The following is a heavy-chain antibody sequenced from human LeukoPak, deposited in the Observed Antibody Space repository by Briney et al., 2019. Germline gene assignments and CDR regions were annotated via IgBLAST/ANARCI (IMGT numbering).Heavy chain of an antibody. V-gene: IGHV3-33*01. CDR1: GFTFSSYG. Sequence: GRSLRLSCAASGFTFSSYGMHWVRQAPGKGLEWVAVIWYDGSNKYYADSVKGRFTISRDNSKNTLYLEMNSLRAEDTAVYYCARMGYSSAQLDYWGQGTLATVSS. J-gene: IGHJ4*02. CDR3: ARMGYSSAQLDY. CDR2: IWYDGSNK. D-gene: IGHD6-19*01.